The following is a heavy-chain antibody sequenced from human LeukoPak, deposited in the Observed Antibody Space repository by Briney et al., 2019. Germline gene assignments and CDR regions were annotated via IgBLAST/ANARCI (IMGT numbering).Heavy chain of an antibody. Sequence: SGGSLRLSCAASGFTFSTYSMNWVRQAPGKGLEWVSSISCSSSYIYYADSVKGRFTISRDNAKDSLYLQMNGLRAEDTAVYYCARDRSASIAVVTAEIDYWGQGTLVTVSS. CDR1: GFTFSTYS. CDR3: ARDRSASIAVVTAEIDY. CDR2: ISCSSSYI. D-gene: IGHD6-19*01. J-gene: IGHJ4*02. V-gene: IGHV3-21*01.